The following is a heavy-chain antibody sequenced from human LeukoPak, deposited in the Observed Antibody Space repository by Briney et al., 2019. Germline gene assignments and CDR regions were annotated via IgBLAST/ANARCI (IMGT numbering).Heavy chain of an antibody. J-gene: IGHJ5*02. CDR3: ARVSLSYCGGDCYGPHNWFDP. D-gene: IGHD2-21*02. V-gene: IGHV1-69*15. CDR1: GGTFSSYA. CDR2: IMPIFGTA. Sequence: SVKVSCKASGGTFSSYAISWVRQAPGQGLEWMGRIMPIFGTANYAQKFQGRVTITSDEYTSTDYMELSSLRSEDTAVYYCARVSLSYCGGDCYGPHNWFDPWGQGTLVTVSS.